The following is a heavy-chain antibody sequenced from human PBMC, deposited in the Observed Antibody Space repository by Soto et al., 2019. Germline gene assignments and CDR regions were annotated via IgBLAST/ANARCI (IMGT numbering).Heavy chain of an antibody. CDR1: GGSVTRGGHS. D-gene: IGHD3-16*02. V-gene: IGHV4-30-2*01. CDR3: AREDTRLAELSHYY. CDR2: GYQSKSA. Sequence: SKPPSLTCVVSGGSVTRGGHSWSWIRQAPGKGLEWVGSGYQSKSAYYKPSLRSRVAISVDRSYNQGSLRMTSLTAAHTAIDYCAREDTRLAELSHYYWGQGKLVIVSS. J-gene: IGHJ1*01.